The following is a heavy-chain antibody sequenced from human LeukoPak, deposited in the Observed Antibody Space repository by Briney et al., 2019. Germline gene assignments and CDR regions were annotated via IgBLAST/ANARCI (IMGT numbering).Heavy chain of an antibody. CDR2: IYYTGST. CDR1: AGSISTASYY. D-gene: IGHD2-15*01. CDR3: ARQPSLSYCSGGSCWFDT. Sequence: PSETLSLTCTVSAGSISTASYYWGWIRQPPGKELDWTASIYYTGSTYYNPSLKSRVTMSVDTSKNQFSLKLSSVTAADTAVYYCARQPSLSYCSGGSCWFDTWGQGTLVTVSS. V-gene: IGHV4-39*01. J-gene: IGHJ5*02.